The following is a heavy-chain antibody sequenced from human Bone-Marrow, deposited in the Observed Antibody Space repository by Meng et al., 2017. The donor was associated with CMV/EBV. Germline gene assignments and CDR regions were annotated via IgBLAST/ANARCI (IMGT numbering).Heavy chain of an antibody. V-gene: IGHV3-53*01. CDR3: VRDAVAPSGNVFDF. CDR2: IYTGGGT. CDR1: GFAVNTYY. J-gene: IGHJ3*01. D-gene: IGHD1-26*01. Sequence: GESLKISCAASGFAVNTYYMSWVRRAPGKGLEWIAVIYTGGGTSHADSAKGRFTISRDKSQNTVYLQMHSLRVNDTALYYCVRDAVAPSGNVFDFWGQATIATSSS.